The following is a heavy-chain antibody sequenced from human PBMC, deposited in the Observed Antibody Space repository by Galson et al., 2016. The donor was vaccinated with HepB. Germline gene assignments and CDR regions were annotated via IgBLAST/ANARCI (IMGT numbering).Heavy chain of an antibody. Sequence: TLSLTCTVSGDSISSSGYYWSWVRQHPGKGLEWIGYIYYSGSTFYNPSLTRRVTMSIDTSKNRFSLALSFVTAADTAVYYCARSRTFYSETTGYFFDDWGQGTLVTVSP. J-gene: IGHJ4*02. CDR1: GDSISSSGYY. V-gene: IGHV4-31*03. CDR2: IYYSGST. CDR3: ARSRTFYSETTGYFFDD. D-gene: IGHD3-22*01.